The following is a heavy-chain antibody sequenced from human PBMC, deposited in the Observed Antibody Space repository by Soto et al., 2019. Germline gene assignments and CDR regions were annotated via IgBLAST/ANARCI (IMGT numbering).Heavy chain of an antibody. CDR2: IKQDGSEN. D-gene: IGHD6-13*01. CDR3: VRDSSSWFSERFDP. V-gene: IGHV3-7*03. CDR1: GFTFSSYW. Sequence: GGSLRLSCAASGFTFSSYWMSWVRQAPGKGLEWVANIKQDGSENYYVDSVRGRFTISRDNAKNSLYLQMNSLRAEDTAVYYCVRDSSSWFSERFDPWGQGTLVTVSS. J-gene: IGHJ5*02.